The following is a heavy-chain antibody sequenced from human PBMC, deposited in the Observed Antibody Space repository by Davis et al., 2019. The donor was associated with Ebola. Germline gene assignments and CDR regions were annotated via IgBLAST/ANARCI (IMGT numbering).Heavy chain of an antibody. V-gene: IGHV4-34*01. Sequence: MPSETLSLTCAVYGGSFSGYYWSWIRQPPGKGLEWIGEINHSGSTNYNPSLKSRVTISVDTSKNQFSLKLSSVTAADTAVYYCARGTRGYSYGRYWYFDLWGRGTLVTVSS. CDR3: ARGTRGYSYGRYWYFDL. J-gene: IGHJ2*01. CDR2: INHSGST. D-gene: IGHD5-18*01. CDR1: GGSFSGYY.